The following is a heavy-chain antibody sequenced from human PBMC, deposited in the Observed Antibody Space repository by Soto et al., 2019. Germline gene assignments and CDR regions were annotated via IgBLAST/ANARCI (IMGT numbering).Heavy chain of an antibody. V-gene: IGHV1-2*02. CDR3: AREARGVVAGTPWNWFDP. J-gene: IGHJ5*02. CDR1: WSNFTNYY. Sequence: ASVEVSCRVSWSNFTNYYMHLVRNRPGQWLEGMGWINPNSGGTNYAQKFQGRVTMTRDTSISTAYMELSRLRSDDTAVYYCAREARGVVAGTPWNWFDPRGRGTLVTVSS. CDR2: INPNSGGT. D-gene: IGHD2-15*01.